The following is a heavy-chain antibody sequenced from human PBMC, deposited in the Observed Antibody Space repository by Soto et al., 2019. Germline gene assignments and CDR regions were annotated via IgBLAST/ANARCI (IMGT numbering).Heavy chain of an antibody. CDR3: ARDGGRHAGGIDY. D-gene: IGHD1-26*01. J-gene: IGHJ4*02. Sequence: QVQLVQSGAEVKKPGSSVKVSCKASGGTFSSYSINWVRQAPGQGLEWMGEIIPIFGTANYAQKFQGRVTITAYESTSTASMELSSMRSEDTAVYYCARDGGRHAGGIDYWGQGTLVTVSS. CDR2: IIPIFGTA. V-gene: IGHV1-69*01. CDR1: GGTFSSYS.